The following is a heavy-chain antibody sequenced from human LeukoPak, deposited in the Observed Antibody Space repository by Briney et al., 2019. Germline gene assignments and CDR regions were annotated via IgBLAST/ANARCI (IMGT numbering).Heavy chain of an antibody. CDR1: VGSISSGGYS. J-gene: IGHJ3*02. V-gene: IGHV4-30-2*01. D-gene: IGHD3-22*01. Sequence: SQTLSLTCAVSVGSISSGGYSWSWIRQPPGKGLEWIGYIYHSGSTYYNPSLKSRVTISVDRSKNQLSLKLSSVSAADTAVYYCARYNYYDSSGPSDAFDIWGQGTMVTVSS. CDR3: ARYNYYDSSGPSDAFDI. CDR2: IYHSGST.